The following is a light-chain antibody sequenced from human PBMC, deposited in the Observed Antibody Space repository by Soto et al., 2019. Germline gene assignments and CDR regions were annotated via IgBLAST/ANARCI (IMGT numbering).Light chain of an antibody. CDR1: QSVSGN. V-gene: IGKV3-15*01. J-gene: IGKJ4*01. Sequence: EIVMTQSPATLSVSPGERATLSCRASQSVSGNLAWYQQKPGQAPRLPIYGASTRAPGIPARFSGSGSGKEFALTISSLQSEDVAVYYCQQYNTWPLTFGGGTKLEIK. CDR2: GAS. CDR3: QQYNTWPLT.